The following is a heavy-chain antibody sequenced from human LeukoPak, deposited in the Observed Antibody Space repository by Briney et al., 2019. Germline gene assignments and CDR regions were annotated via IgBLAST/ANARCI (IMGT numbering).Heavy chain of an antibody. D-gene: IGHD2-2*02. CDR2: ISGSASST. Sequence: PGGSLRLSCAASGFTFSNYAMSWVRQAPGKGLEGVSAISGSASSTYYADSVKGRFTISRDNSKNTLYLQMNSLRADDTAVYYCAMKAVPRPRLYDFWGQGTVVTVSS. CDR3: AMKAVPRPRLYDF. V-gene: IGHV3-23*01. J-gene: IGHJ3*01. CDR1: GFTFSNYA.